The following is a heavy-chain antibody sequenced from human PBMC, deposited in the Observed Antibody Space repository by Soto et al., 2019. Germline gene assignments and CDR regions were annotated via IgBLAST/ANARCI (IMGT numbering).Heavy chain of an antibody. J-gene: IGHJ6*02. D-gene: IGHD3-3*01. V-gene: IGHV4-34*01. CDR3: AREPYDFWSGYYYYYGMDV. CDR2: INHSGST. CDR1: GGSFSGYY. Sequence: TSETLSLTCAVYGGSFSGYYWSWIRQPPGKGMEWIGEINHSGSTNYNPSLKSRVTISVDTSKNQFSLKLSSVTAADTAVNYCAREPYDFWSGYYYYYGMDVWDQGTTVTVSS.